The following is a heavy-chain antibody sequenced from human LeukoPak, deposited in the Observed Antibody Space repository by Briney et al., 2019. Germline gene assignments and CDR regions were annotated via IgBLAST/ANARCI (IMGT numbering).Heavy chain of an antibody. V-gene: IGHV3-21*01. D-gene: IGHD3-22*01. CDR2: ISSSSSYI. CDR3: ARDPSRDYYDSSGRALDY. J-gene: IGHJ4*02. Sequence: PGGSLRLSCAASGFTFSSYSMNWVRQAPGKGLEWVSSISSSSSYIYYADSVKGRFTISRDNAKNSLYLQMNSLRAEDTAVYYCARDPSRDYYDSSGRALDYWGQGTLVTVSS. CDR1: GFTFSSYS.